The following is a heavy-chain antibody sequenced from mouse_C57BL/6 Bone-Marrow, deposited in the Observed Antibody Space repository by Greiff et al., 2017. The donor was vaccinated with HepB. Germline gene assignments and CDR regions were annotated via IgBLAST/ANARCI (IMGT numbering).Heavy chain of an antibody. V-gene: IGHV5-4*01. D-gene: IGHD1-1*01. CDR1: GFTFSSYA. CDR3: ASDYYGSSYYWYFDV. J-gene: IGHJ1*03. Sequence: VQRVESGGGLVKPGGSLKLSCAASGFTFSSYAMSWVRQTPEKRLEWVATISDGGSYTYYPDNVKGRFTISRDNAKNNLYLQMSHLKSEDTAMYYCASDYYGSSYYWYFDVWGTGTTVTVSS. CDR2: ISDGGSYT.